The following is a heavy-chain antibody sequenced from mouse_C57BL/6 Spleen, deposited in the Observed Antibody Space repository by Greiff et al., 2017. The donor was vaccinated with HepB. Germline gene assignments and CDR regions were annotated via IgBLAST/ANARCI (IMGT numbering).Heavy chain of an antibody. V-gene: IGHV1-55*01. D-gene: IGHD1-1*01. J-gene: IGHJ1*03. Sequence: VQLQQPGAELVKPGASVKMSCKASGYTFTSYWITWVKQRPGQGLEWIGDIYPGSGSTNYNEKFKSKATLTVDTSSSTAYMQLSSLTSEDSAVYYCARRGGSSYGWYFDVWGTGTTVTVSS. CDR3: ARRGGSSYGWYFDV. CDR1: GYTFTSYW. CDR2: IYPGSGST.